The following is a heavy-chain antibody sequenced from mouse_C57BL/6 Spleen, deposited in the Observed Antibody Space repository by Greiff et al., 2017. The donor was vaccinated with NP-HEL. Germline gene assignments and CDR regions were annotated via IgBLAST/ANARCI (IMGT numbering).Heavy chain of an antibody. Sequence: EVKLMESGGGLVKPGGSLKLSCAASGFTFSDYGMHWVRQAPEKGLEWVAYISSGSSTIYYADTVKGRFTISRDNAKNTLFLQMTSLRSEDTAMYYCARGGASLYYYGIDYWGQGTTLTVSS. CDR2: ISSGSSTI. J-gene: IGHJ2*01. V-gene: IGHV5-17*01. CDR1: GFTFSDYG. CDR3: ARGGASLYYYGIDY. D-gene: IGHD1-1*01.